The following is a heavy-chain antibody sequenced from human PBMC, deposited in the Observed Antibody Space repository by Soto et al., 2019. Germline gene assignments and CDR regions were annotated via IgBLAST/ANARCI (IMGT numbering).Heavy chain of an antibody. J-gene: IGHJ4*02. CDR2: INGDGTDT. V-gene: IGHV3-74*03. CDR3: AREVGRGSGSYYLDY. D-gene: IGHD3-16*01. Sequence: EVQLVESGGGLVQPGGSLRLSCAASGFTFNMYWMHWVRQAPGKGLLWVSRINGDGTDTTYADSVKGRFTISRDNAKNTVYLQMSGLRAEDTAVYYCAREVGRGSGSYYLDYWGQETLVTVSS. CDR1: GFTFNMYW.